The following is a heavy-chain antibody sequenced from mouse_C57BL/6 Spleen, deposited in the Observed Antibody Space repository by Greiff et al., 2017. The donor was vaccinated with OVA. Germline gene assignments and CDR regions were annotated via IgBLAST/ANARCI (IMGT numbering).Heavy chain of an antibody. Sequence: QVQLKQPGAELVKPGASVKLSCKASGYTFTSYWMHWVKQRPGQGLEWIGYINPSSGYTKYNQKFKDKATLTADKSSSTAYMQLSSLTSEDSAVYYCARSLQEKTLDYWGQGTTLTVSS. CDR1: GYTFTSYW. V-gene: IGHV1-7*01. CDR2: INPSSGYT. J-gene: IGHJ2*01. CDR3: ARSLQEKTLDY.